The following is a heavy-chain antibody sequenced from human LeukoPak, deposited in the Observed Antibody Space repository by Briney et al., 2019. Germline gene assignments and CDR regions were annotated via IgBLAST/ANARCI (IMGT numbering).Heavy chain of an antibody. CDR2: IYYSGST. CDR3: ARQPDGRGNYYYYMDV. D-gene: IGHD5-24*01. CDR1: GGSISSSSYY. Sequence: SETLSLTCTVSGGSISSSSYYWGWIRQPPGKGLEWIGSIYYSGSTYYNPSLKSRVTISVDTSKNQFSLKLSSVTAADTAVYYCARQPDGRGNYYYYMDVWGKGTTVTVSS. J-gene: IGHJ6*03. V-gene: IGHV4-39*01.